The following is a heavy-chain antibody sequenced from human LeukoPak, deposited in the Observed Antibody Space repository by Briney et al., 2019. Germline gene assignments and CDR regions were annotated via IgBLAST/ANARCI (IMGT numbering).Heavy chain of an antibody. CDR1: GGSISSYY. CDR2: IFTSGTT. Sequence: SETLSLTCTVSGGSISSYYWSWIRQPAGKGLEWIGRIFTSGTTDYNPSLKSRVSMSVDTSKIQFSLKLKSVTAADTAVYYCARDPGYYYDSSGSVHDAFDIWGQGTMVTVSS. CDR3: ARDPGYYYDSSGSVHDAFDI. J-gene: IGHJ3*02. D-gene: IGHD3-22*01. V-gene: IGHV4-4*07.